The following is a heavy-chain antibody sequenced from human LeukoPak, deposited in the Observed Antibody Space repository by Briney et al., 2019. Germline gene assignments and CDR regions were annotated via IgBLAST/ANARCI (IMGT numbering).Heavy chain of an antibody. J-gene: IGHJ3*02. V-gene: IGHV3-7*01. CDR2: INHNGNVN. CDR1: GFTFSSYW. Sequence: PGGSLRLSCAASGFTFSSYWMNWARQAPGKGLEWVASINHNGNVNYYVDSVKGRFTISRDNAKNSLYLQMNSLRDEDTAVYYCARILRGSGSYGAFDIWGQGTMVTVSS. D-gene: IGHD1-26*01. CDR3: ARILRGSGSYGAFDI.